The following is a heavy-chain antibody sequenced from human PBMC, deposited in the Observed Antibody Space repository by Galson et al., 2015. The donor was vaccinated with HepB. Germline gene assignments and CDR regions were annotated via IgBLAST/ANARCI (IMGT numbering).Heavy chain of an antibody. CDR2: IYYSGST. V-gene: IGHV4-39*01. CDR1: GGSISSSSYY. CDR3: AGHPYSSGWGDY. D-gene: IGHD6-19*01. J-gene: IGHJ4*02. Sequence: SETLSLTCTVSGGSISSSSYYWGWIRQPPGKGLEWIGSIYYSGSTYYNPSLKSRVTISVDTSKNQFSLKLSSVTAADTAVYYCAGHPYSSGWGDYWGQGTLLTGSS.